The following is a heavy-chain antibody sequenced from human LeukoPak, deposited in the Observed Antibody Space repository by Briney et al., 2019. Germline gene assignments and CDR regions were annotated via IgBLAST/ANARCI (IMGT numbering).Heavy chain of an antibody. CDR3: AREVIIRGVTHFDY. CDR1: GGSISTYF. J-gene: IGHJ4*02. D-gene: IGHD3-10*01. CDR2: IYDSGT. Sequence: SETLSLTCTVSGGSISTYFWSWIRQPAGKGLEWIGRIYDSGTNYNPSLKSRVTMSADTSKNQFSLKLSSVTAADTAVYFCAREVIIRGVTHFDYWGQGALVTVSS. V-gene: IGHV4-4*07.